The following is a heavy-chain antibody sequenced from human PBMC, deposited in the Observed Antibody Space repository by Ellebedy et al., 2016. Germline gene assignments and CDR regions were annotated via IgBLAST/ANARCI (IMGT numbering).Heavy chain of an antibody. CDR1: GYTFTSYG. J-gene: IGHJ4*02. CDR2: ISAYNGNT. CDR3: ARDRDDSFGYLY. Sequence: ASVKVSXXASGYTFTSYGISWVRQAPGQGLEWMGWISAYNGNTNYAQKLQGRVTMTTDTSTSTAYMELRSLRSDDTAAYYCARDRDDSFGYLYWGQGTLVTVAS. V-gene: IGHV1-18*01. D-gene: IGHD3-22*01.